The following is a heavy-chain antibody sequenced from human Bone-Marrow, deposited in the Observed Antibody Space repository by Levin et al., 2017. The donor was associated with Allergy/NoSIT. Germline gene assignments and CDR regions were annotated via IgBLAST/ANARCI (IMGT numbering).Heavy chain of an antibody. CDR3: ARDCSTTSCLSFFDY. V-gene: IGHV3-7*04. D-gene: IGHD2-2*01. J-gene: IGHJ4*02. CDR2: IKQDGSEK. Sequence: SCAASGFTFSMYWMTWVRQAPGKGLEWVATIKQDGSEKFYADSVKGRVIISRDNRKNSLYLQMTSVRADDAAVYYCARDCSTTSCLSFFDYWGQGTLVTASS. CDR1: GFTFSMYW.